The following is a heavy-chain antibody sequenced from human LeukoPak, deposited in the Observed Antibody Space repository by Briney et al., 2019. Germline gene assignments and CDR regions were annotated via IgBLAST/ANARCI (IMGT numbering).Heavy chain of an antibody. CDR3: ASSVGAKAYWYFDL. V-gene: IGHV4-59*01. CDR2: IYYSGST. CDR1: GGSFSGYY. Sequence: SETLSLTCAVYGGSFSGYYWSWIRQPPGKGLEWIGYIYYSGSTNYNPSLKSRVTISVDTSKNQFSLKLSSVTAADTAVYYCASSVGAKAYWYFDLWGRGTLVTVSS. D-gene: IGHD1-26*01. J-gene: IGHJ2*01.